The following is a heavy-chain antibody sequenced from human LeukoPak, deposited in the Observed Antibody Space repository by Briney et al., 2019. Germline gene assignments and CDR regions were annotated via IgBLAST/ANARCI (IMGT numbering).Heavy chain of an antibody. J-gene: IGHJ4*02. Sequence: GGSLRLSCAGSGFTFTTYAMSWVRQAPGKGLEWVSGISGSGDNTYYADSVKGRFTISRDNSKNTLYLHMNSLRAEDTAVYYCAKLGNFASGSYSDWGQGTLVTVSS. CDR1: GFTFTTYA. CDR3: AKLGNFASGSYSD. V-gene: IGHV3-23*01. D-gene: IGHD3-10*01. CDR2: ISGSGDNT.